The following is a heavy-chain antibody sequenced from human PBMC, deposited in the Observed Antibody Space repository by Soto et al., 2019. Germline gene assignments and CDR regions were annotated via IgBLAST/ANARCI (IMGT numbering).Heavy chain of an antibody. J-gene: IGHJ5*02. CDR1: GASVTSGLYY. CDR2: IYDGGGS. V-gene: IGHV4-61*01. CDR3: ARADGREFDYDDVWGTRGDWFDP. Sequence: QVQLQESGPGLVKPAETLSLTCSVSGASVTSGLYYWTWIRQPPGRGLEWMGFIYDGGGSNYSPSLRGRVTMSVDSSKNQFSPHLTSVTAADTAVYYCARADGREFDYDDVWGTRGDWFDPWGQGTLVTVSS. D-gene: IGHD3-16*01.